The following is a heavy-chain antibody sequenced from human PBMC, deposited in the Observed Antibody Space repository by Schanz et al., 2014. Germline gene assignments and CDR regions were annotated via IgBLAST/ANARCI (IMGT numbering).Heavy chain of an antibody. CDR1: GFSLDIFA. Sequence: EVHLLESGGGLVEPGGSLRLSCATSGFSLDIFAVSWVRQARGKGLEWVSAISGSGGTIYYADSVKGRFTISRDNAKNSLYLEMNSLRAEDTALYYCARDRRNADLDYWGQGTLVTVSS. CDR3: ARDRRNADLDY. D-gene: IGHD1-1*01. CDR2: ISGSGGTI. V-gene: IGHV3-23*01. J-gene: IGHJ4*02.